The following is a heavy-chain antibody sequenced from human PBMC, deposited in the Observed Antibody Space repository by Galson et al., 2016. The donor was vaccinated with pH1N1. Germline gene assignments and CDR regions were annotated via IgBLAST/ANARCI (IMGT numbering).Heavy chain of an antibody. CDR2: INSKTGRT. CDR1: GYTFTEYY. Sequence: SVKVSCKASGYTFTEYYIHWVRQAPGQGLEWMGRINSKTGRTDCAQSFQGRVTMTRDTSISAAYMDLNRLRSDDTAVYYCARAPMGSTLYYCDYWGRGTLVTVSS. J-gene: IGHJ4*02. CDR3: ARAPMGSTLYYCDY. V-gene: IGHV1-2*06. D-gene: IGHD1-26*01.